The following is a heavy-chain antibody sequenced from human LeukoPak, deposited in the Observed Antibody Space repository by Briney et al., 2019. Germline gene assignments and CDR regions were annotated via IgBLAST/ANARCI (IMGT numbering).Heavy chain of an antibody. CDR1: GFTFSSYA. D-gene: IGHD2-2*02. J-gene: IGHJ3*02. Sequence: PGRSLRLSCAASGFTFSSYAMHWVRQASGKGLEWVAVISYDGSNKYYADSVKGRFTISRDNSKNTLYLQMNSLRAEDTAVYYCARKGGVVPAAILGAFDIWGQGTMVTVSS. CDR3: ARKGGVVPAAILGAFDI. CDR2: ISYDGSNK. V-gene: IGHV3-30-3*01.